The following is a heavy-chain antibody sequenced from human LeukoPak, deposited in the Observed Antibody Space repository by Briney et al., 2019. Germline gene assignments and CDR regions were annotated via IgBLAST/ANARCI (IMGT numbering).Heavy chain of an antibody. CDR2: ISYDGSNK. CDR1: GFTFISYA. D-gene: IGHD2-8*01. CDR3: ARGGDIVLMVYAPKSSWYEDYYYMDV. J-gene: IGHJ6*03. V-gene: IGHV3-30*04. Sequence: GSLRLSCAASGFTFISYAMHWVRPAPGKGLEWVAVISYDGSNKYYADSVKGRFTTSRDNSKNTLYLQMNSLRAEDTAVYYCARGGDIVLMVYAPKSSWYEDYYYMDVWGKGTTVTVSS.